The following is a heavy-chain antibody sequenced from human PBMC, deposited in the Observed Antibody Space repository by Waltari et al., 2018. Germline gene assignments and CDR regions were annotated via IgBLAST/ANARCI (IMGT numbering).Heavy chain of an antibody. CDR3: GRDRGRGLYLDS. J-gene: IGHJ4*02. CDR2: VHGSGRT. Sequence: QLQLQESGPRLVKPSGTLSLTCTVPGDSVSSTYCWSWVRQAPGKGLPWIGQVHGSGRTHYHPSFASRVTISLDTSTNQFSLKVTSATAADTAIYYCGRDRGRGLYLDSWGQGTLVTVSP. V-gene: IGHV4-4*02. D-gene: IGHD2-15*01. CDR1: GDSVSSTYC.